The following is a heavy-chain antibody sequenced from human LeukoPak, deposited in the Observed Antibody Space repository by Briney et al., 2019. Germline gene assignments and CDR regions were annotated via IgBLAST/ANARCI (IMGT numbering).Heavy chain of an antibody. CDR3: ARGHYGLDP. V-gene: IGHV4-59*08. D-gene: IGHD3-16*01. CDR2: MFYNGDI. J-gene: IGHJ5*02. Sequence: SETLSLTCTVFGGSISGYYWSWTRQPPGKGLEWIAYMFYNGDINYNPSLQSRVAISVDTSKNHFSLKLRSVTAADTAMYYCARGHYGLDPWGQGTLVTVSS. CDR1: GGSISGYY.